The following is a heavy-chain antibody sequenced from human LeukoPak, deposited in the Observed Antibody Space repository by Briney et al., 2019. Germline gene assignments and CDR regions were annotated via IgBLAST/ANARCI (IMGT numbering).Heavy chain of an antibody. J-gene: IGHJ3*02. D-gene: IGHD6-13*01. V-gene: IGHV1-2*06. CDR3: TNLIAAAGNDAFDI. CDR2: INPNSGGT. Sequence: ASVTVSCKASGYTFTGYYMHWVRQAPGQGLEWMGRINPNSGGTNYAQKFQGRVTMTRDTSISTAYMELSRLRSDDTAVYYCTNLIAAAGNDAFDIWGQGTMVTVSS. CDR1: GYTFTGYY.